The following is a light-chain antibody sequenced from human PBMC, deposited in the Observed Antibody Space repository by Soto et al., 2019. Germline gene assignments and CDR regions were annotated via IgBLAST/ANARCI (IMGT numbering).Light chain of an antibody. Sequence: PGEGATLSCRASQSVSSTYLAWYQQKPGQAPRLLIYGASSRATGIPDRFSGSASGTDFTLTISRLEPEDFAVYYCQQYGTSPPMYTFGQGTKLEIK. J-gene: IGKJ2*01. CDR3: QQYGTSPPMYT. CDR1: QSVSSTY. V-gene: IGKV3-20*01. CDR2: GAS.